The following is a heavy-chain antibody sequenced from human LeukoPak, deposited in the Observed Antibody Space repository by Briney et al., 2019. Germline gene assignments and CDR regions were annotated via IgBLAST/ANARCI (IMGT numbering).Heavy chain of an antibody. Sequence: ASVKVSCKASGYTFTAYNMHWVRQAPGQGPEWMGWIDPESGGTNYAHRFQGRVTITRDTSISTVYMELNSLRSDDTAVYYCARVIYWNYGSDTFDIWGQGTMVTVSS. J-gene: IGHJ3*02. D-gene: IGHD1-7*01. CDR2: IDPESGGT. CDR1: GYTFTAYN. V-gene: IGHV1-2*07. CDR3: ARVIYWNYGSDTFDI.